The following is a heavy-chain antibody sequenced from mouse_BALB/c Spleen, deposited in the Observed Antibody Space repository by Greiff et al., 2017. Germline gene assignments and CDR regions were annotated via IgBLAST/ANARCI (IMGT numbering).Heavy chain of an antibody. CDR2: IWAGGST. Sequence: QVQLKESGPGLVAPSQSLSITCTVSGFSLTSYGVHWVRQPPGKGLEWLGVIWAGGSTNYNSALMSRLSISKDNSKSQVFLKMNSLQTDDTAMYYCASPYDGYYVRFAYWGQGTLVTVSA. CDR1: GFSLTSYG. CDR3: ASPYDGYYVRFAY. V-gene: IGHV2-9*02. J-gene: IGHJ3*01. D-gene: IGHD2-3*01.